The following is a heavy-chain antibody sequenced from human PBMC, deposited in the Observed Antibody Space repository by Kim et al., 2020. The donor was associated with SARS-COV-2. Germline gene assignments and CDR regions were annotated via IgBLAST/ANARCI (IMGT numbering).Heavy chain of an antibody. Sequence: PPLRSRVTQSVDTSKNQFSRKLSSVTAADTAVYYCARVKVEYGDFYFDYWGQGTLVTVSS. CDR3: ARVKVEYGDFYFDY. J-gene: IGHJ4*02. D-gene: IGHD4-17*01. V-gene: IGHV4-59*01.